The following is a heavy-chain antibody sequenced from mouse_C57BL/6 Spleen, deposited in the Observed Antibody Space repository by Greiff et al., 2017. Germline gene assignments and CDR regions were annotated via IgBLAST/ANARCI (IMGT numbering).Heavy chain of an antibody. CDR2: IDPSDSYT. Sequence: VQLQQPGAELVMPGASVKLSCKASGYTFTSYWMHWVKQRPGQGLEWIGEIDPSDSYTNYNQKFKGKSTLTVDKSSSTAAMQLSSLTSEDSAVYYCARQAQSPACFAYWGQGTLVTVSA. D-gene: IGHD3-2*02. V-gene: IGHV1-69*01. J-gene: IGHJ3*01. CDR1: GYTFTSYW. CDR3: ARQAQSPACFAY.